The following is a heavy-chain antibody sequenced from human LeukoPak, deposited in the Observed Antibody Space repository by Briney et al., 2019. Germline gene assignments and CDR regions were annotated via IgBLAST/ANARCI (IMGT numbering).Heavy chain of an antibody. J-gene: IGHJ3*02. CDR2: IFYSGST. D-gene: IGHD3-10*01. CDR3: AKSNGYGLLDI. V-gene: IGHV4-39*07. CDR1: SGSISTSNYY. Sequence: SETLSLTCTVSSGSISTSNYYWGWVRQPPGKALEWIGNIFYSGSTYYSPSLKSRVTISLDTSRNQFSLKLNSVTAADTAVYYCAKSNGYGLLDIWGQGTMVTVSS.